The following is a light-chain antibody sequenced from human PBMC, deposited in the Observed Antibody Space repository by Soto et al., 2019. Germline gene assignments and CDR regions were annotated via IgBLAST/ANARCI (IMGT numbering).Light chain of an antibody. CDR3: QQYHNSPRT. V-gene: IGKV3-20*01. CDR2: AAS. Sequence: IVLTRSPCALSLSPGERATLSCRASQSVSSVSLALYQQKPGQAPRLLIYAASARATGIPDSFSGSGSGTHFTLTVSRLEPEDFAVYYCQQYHNSPRTFGQGTKVDIK. J-gene: IGKJ1*01. CDR1: QSVSSVS.